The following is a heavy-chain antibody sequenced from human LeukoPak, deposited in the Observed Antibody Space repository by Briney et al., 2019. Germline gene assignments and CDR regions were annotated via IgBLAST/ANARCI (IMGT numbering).Heavy chain of an antibody. J-gene: IGHJ6*02. CDR2: IYHSGST. CDR1: GGSISSSNW. D-gene: IGHD6-13*01. V-gene: IGHV4-4*02. Sequence: SETLSLTCAVSGGSISSSNWWSWVRQPPGKGLEWIGEIYHSGSTNYNPSLKSRVTISVDKSKNQFSLKLSSVTAADTAVYYCARGGEYSSSWYQYYYYGMDVWGQGTTVTVSS. CDR3: ARGGEYSSSWYQYYYYGMDV.